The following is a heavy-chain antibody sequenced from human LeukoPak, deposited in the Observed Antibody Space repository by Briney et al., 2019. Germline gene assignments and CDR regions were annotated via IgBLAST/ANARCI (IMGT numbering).Heavy chain of an antibody. Sequence: GGSLRLSCAASGFTFSSYGMHWVRKAPGKGLEWVAFISYDGSNKYYADSVKGRFTISRDNSKNTLYLQMNSLRAEDTAVYYCAKTPLKFSSLGYFDYWGQGTLVTVSS. J-gene: IGHJ4*02. CDR3: AKTPLKFSSLGYFDY. V-gene: IGHV3-30*18. CDR2: ISYDGSNK. CDR1: GFTFSSYG. D-gene: IGHD3-16*01.